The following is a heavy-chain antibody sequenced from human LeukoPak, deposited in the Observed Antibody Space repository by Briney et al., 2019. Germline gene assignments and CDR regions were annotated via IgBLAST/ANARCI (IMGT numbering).Heavy chain of an antibody. CDR2: IYPGDSDT. CDR3: ASGNQAHFDF. CDR1: GYSFTIYW. V-gene: IGHV5-51*01. J-gene: IGHJ4*02. D-gene: IGHD1-1*01. Sequence: GASLKTSSKASGYSFTIYWIGWVRQLPGKGLEGLGIIYPGDSDTTYSPSCQGPVTISADKTISTPYLRWSSPTASATAMYYPASGNQAHFDFEGQGTVTTVTA.